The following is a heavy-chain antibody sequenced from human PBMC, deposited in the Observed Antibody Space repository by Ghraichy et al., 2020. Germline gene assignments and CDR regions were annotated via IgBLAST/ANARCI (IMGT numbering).Heavy chain of an antibody. J-gene: IGHJ3*02. CDR3: AGAFDI. CDR2: ISDSGNTI. Sequence: GESLNISCAASGLSVSTWNMNWVRQPPGKGLEWVSFISDSGNTIYYADSVKGRFTISRDNARNSLYLQMNSLRDGDTAVYYCAGAFDIWGQGTMVTVSS. CDR1: GLSVSTWN. V-gene: IGHV3-48*02.